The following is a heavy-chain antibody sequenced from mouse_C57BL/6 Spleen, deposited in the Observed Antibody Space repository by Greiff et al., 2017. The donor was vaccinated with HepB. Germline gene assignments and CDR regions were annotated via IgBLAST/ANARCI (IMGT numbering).Heavy chain of an antibody. CDR3: ARRGDFPYFDY. CDR1: GYSFTSYY. V-gene: IGHV1-66*01. Sequence: QVQLKQSGPELVKPGASVKISCKASGYSFTSYYIHWVKQRPGQGLEWIGWIYPGSGNTKYNEKFKGKATPTADTSSSTAYMQLSSLTSEDSAVYYCARRGDFPYFDYWGQGTTLTVSS. CDR2: IYPGSGNT. J-gene: IGHJ2*01.